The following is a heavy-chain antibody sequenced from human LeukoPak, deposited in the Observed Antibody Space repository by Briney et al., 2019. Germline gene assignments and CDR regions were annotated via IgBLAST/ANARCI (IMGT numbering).Heavy chain of an antibody. J-gene: IGHJ4*02. Sequence: GGSLILSCAASGFTVSSIAMTWVRQAPGKGLEWVSTIRSNGDTAYNADSVKGRFTISRDNSKKTLYLQMNSLRVEDTAIYYCAKGQELDDGVFDSWGQGTLVTVSS. V-gene: IGHV3-23*01. CDR2: IRSNGDTA. CDR1: GFTVSSIA. CDR3: AKGQELDDGVFDS. D-gene: IGHD1-1*01.